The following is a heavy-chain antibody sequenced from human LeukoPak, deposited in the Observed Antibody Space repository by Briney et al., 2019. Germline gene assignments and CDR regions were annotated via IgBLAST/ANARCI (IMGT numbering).Heavy chain of an antibody. D-gene: IGHD6-13*01. CDR2: IYHSGST. J-gene: IGHJ6*03. Sequence: SETLSLTCAVSGYSISRGYYWRWIRQPPGKGLEWIGNIYHSGSTYYNPSLKSRVTISVDTSKNQFSLRLSSVTAADTAVYYCARAAGAAVRGYYYYYMDVWGKGTTVTVSS. CDR3: ARAAGAAVRGYYYYYMDV. CDR1: GYSISRGYY. V-gene: IGHV4-38-2*01.